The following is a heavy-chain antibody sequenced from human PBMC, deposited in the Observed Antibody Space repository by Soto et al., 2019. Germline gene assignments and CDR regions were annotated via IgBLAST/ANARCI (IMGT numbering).Heavy chain of an antibody. D-gene: IGHD3-16*02. CDR1: GGSISSGDYY. V-gene: IGHV4-30-4*01. Sequence: QVQLQESGPGLVKPSQTLSLTCTVSGGSISSGDYYWSWIRQPPGKGLEWIGYIYYSGSTYYNPSLQSRVTISVDTSKSQFSLKLSSVTAADTSVYYCARGRGSYVWGSYRYFWFDPWGQGTLVTVSS. J-gene: IGHJ5*02. CDR3: ARGRGSYVWGSYRYFWFDP. CDR2: IYYSGST.